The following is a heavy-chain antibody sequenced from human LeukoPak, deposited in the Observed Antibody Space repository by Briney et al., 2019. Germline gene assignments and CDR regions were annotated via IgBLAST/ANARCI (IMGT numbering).Heavy chain of an antibody. V-gene: IGHV5-51*01. CDR3: ARQGSPTVAAYGMDV. CDR2: FYPGEADT. CDR1: GCSITSYY. J-gene: IGHJ6*02. D-gene: IGHD4-23*01. Sequence: AESLKISCKGSGCSITSYYYGCVRRMPGKSLEWMGTFYPGEADTRYSPSFQGQVTISADKSISTAYLQWSSLKASDTAMYYCARQGSPTVAAYGMDVWGQGTMVTVSS.